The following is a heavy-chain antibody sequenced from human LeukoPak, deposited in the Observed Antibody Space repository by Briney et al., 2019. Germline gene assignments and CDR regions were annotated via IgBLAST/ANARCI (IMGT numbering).Heavy chain of an antibody. V-gene: IGHV4-38-2*02. Sequence: SETLSLTCTVSADSISSPYYWGWIRQPPGKGLEWIGSIYHSGSSYYNPSLKSRVSISVDTSKNQFFLELSSVTAADTAIYYCAREHYYDSTAYLHWGQGTLVTDSS. CDR3: AREHYYDSTAYLH. CDR2: IYHSGSS. CDR1: ADSISSPYY. J-gene: IGHJ4*02. D-gene: IGHD3-22*01.